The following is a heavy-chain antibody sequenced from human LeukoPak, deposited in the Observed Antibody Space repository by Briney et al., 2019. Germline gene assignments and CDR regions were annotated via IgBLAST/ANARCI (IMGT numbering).Heavy chain of an antibody. V-gene: IGHV1-46*01. CDR1: GYTFTAYY. CDR2: INPSGGST. CDR3: ARGPGEGGSSGYYYGKPEDPAEYYFDY. D-gene: IGHD3-22*01. J-gene: IGHJ4*02. Sequence: GASVKVSYKASGYTFTAYYMHWVRQAPGQGLEWMGIINPSGGSTSYAQKFQGRVTMTRDMSTSTVYMELSSLRSEDTAVYYCARGPGEGGSSGYYYGKPEDPAEYYFDYWGQGTLVTVSS.